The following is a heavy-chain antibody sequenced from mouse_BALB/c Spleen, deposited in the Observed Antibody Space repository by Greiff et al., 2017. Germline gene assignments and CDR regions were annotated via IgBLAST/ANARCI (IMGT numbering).Heavy chain of an antibody. J-gene: IGHJ2*01. CDR2: ISSGSSTI. CDR1: GFTFSSFG. D-gene: IGHD1-1*01. V-gene: IGHV5-17*02. CDR3: ARSGYYGSSYFDY. Sequence: DVHLVESGGGLVQPGGSRKLSCAASGFTFSSFGMHWVRQAPEKGLEWVAYISSGSSTIYYADTVKGRFTISRDNPKNTLFLQMTSLRSEDTAMYYCARSGYYGSSYFDYWGQGTTLTVSS.